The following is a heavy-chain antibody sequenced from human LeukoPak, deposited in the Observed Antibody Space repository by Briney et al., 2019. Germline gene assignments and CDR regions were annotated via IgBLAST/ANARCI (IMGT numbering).Heavy chain of an antibody. Sequence: GEPLKISCKGSGYSFTSYWIGWVRQMPGKGLEWMGIIYPGDSDTRYNPSFQGQVTISADKSISTAYLQWSSLKASDTAMYYCARHRSRYCSSTSCYGPYYFDYWGQGTLVTVSS. V-gene: IGHV5-51*01. CDR2: IYPGDSDT. D-gene: IGHD2-2*01. CDR1: GYSFTSYW. CDR3: ARHRSRYCSSTSCYGPYYFDY. J-gene: IGHJ4*02.